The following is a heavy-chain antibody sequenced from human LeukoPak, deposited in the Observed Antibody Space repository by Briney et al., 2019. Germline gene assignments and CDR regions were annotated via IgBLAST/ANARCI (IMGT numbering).Heavy chain of an antibody. CDR1: GASVSGSNYY. J-gene: IGHJ4*02. V-gene: IGHV4-39*01. CDR3: AKSGGYGLIDY. Sequence: PSETLSLTCAVSGASVSGSNYYWGWIRQPPGKGLEWIGNIYSSGSTYYNASLQSRVTISIDTSKNQFSLRLNSVTAADTAMYYCAKSGGYGLIDYWGQGTRVTVSS. D-gene: IGHD1-26*01. CDR2: IYSSGST.